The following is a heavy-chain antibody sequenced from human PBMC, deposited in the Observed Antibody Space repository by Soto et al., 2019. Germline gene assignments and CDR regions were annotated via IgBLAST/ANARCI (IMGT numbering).Heavy chain of an antibody. Sequence: QVQLVESGGGVVQPGRSLRLSCAASGFTFSSYAMHWVRQAPGKGLEWVAVISYDGSNKYYADSVKGRFTISRDNSKNSLYLQMNSLMAEDMAVYYCAREYSSSWYSVVYYCYCMDIWGQVTTLTVS. CDR1: GFTFSSYA. D-gene: IGHD6-13*01. CDR2: ISYDGSNK. V-gene: IGHV3-30-3*01. CDR3: AREYSSSWYSVVYYCYCMDI. J-gene: IGHJ6*02.